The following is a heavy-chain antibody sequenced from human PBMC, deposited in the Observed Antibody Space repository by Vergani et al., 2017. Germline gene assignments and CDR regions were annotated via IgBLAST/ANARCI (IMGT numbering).Heavy chain of an antibody. V-gene: IGHV4-34*01. J-gene: IGHJ4*02. CDR3: ARGGVTYYFDY. Sequence: QVQLQQWGAGLLKPSETLSLTCAVYGGSFSGYYWSWIRQPPGKGLEWIGEINHSGSTNYNPSLKSRVTISVDTSKNQFSLKLSSVTAADTAVYYCARGGVTYYFDYWGQGTLVTVSS. D-gene: IGHD2-21*02. CDR2: INHSGST. CDR1: GGSFSGYY.